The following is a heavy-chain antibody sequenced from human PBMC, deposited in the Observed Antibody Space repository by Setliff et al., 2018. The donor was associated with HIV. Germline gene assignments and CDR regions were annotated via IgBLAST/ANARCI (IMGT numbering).Heavy chain of an antibody. Sequence: KPSETLSLTCAVYGGSFSGYYWSWIRQPPGKGLEWIGEINHSGSTNYNPSLKSRVTISVDMSKTQFSLKLRSVTASDTAVYYCARYRSKLDWFDPWGQGILVTVSS. J-gene: IGHJ5*02. CDR2: INHSGST. CDR1: GGSFSGYY. V-gene: IGHV4-34*01. CDR3: ARYRSKLDWFDP. D-gene: IGHD1-26*01.